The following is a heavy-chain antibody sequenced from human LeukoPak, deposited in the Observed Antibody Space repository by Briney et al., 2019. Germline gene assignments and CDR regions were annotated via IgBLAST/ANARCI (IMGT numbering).Heavy chain of an antibody. CDR2: INSGDNT. D-gene: IGHD5/OR15-5a*01. CDR3: TRSTLFEY. Sequence: GGSLRLSCAASGFTFSSYAMSWVRQAPGKGLEWVSVINSGDNTYYADSVKGRFTISRDNSKNTLYLQMNSLRAEDTAVYYCTRSTLFEYWGQGTLVTVSS. J-gene: IGHJ4*02. CDR1: GFTFSSYA. V-gene: IGHV3-23*01.